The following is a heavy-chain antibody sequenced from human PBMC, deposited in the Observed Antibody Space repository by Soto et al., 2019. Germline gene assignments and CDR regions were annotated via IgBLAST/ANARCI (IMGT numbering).Heavy chain of an antibody. V-gene: IGHV3-21*01. CDR1: GGSISSYY. D-gene: IGHD5-12*01. J-gene: IGHJ3*02. CDR3: ARGDIVATIDAFDI. CDR2: ISSSSSYI. Sequence: ETLSLTCTVSGGSISSYYWSWIRQAPGKGLEWVSSISSSSSYIYYADSVKGRFTISRDNAKNSLYLQMNSLRAEDTAVYYCARGDIVATIDAFDIWGQGTMVTVSS.